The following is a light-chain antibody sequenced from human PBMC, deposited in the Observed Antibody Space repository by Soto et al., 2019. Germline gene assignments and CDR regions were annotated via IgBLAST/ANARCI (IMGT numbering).Light chain of an antibody. V-gene: IGLV1-44*01. Sequence: QLVLTQPPSASGTLGQRVAISCSGGSSDIGSNPVNWYLHLPGAAPKLLIYRDNQRPSGVPDRFSGSKSGTSASLTISGLQSEDEADYFCSAWDDNIYGPVFGGGTKLTVL. CDR1: SSDIGSNP. J-gene: IGLJ2*01. CDR3: SAWDDNIYGPV. CDR2: RDN.